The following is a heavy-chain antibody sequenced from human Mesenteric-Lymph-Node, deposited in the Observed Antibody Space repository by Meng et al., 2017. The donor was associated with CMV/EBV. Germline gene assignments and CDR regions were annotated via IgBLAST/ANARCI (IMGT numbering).Heavy chain of an antibody. V-gene: IGHV3-48*04. J-gene: IGHJ6*02. CDR1: GFTFSSYS. CDR3: ARDHDLWSGTPRGMDV. Sequence: GGSLRLSCAASGFTFSSYSMNWVRQAPGRGLEWVSYISRSSTTIYYADSVKGRFTISRDNAENSVYLQMNSLRAEDTAAYFCARDHDLWSGTPRGMDVWGQGTTVTVSS. D-gene: IGHD3-3*01. CDR2: ISRSSTTI.